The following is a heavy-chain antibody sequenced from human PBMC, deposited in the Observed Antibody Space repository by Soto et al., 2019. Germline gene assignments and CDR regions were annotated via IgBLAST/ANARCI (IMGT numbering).Heavy chain of an antibody. CDR3: ARDLLSDFWSGSDVDYYGMDA. V-gene: IGHV3-74*01. D-gene: IGHD3-3*01. J-gene: IGHJ6*02. CDR2: INSDGSST. Sequence: GGSLRLSCAASGFTFSSDWMHWVRQAPGKGLVWVSRINSDGSSTSYADSVKGRFTISRDNAKNTLYPQMNSLRAEDTAVYYCARDLLSDFWSGSDVDYYGMDAWGQGTTVTVSS. CDR1: GFTFSSDW.